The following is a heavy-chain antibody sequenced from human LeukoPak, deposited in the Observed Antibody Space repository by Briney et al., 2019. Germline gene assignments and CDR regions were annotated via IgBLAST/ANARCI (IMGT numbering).Heavy chain of an antibody. V-gene: IGHV3-53*01. CDR1: GFTVSSNY. CDR3: ARAQWLVPAFDI. CDR2: FYSGGST. D-gene: IGHD6-19*01. Sequence: GGSLRLSCAASGFTVSSNYMSWVRQAPGKGLEWVSVFYSGGSTYYADSVKGRFTVSRDNSKNTLFLQMISLRAEDTAVYYCARAQWLVPAFDIWGQGTMVTVSS. J-gene: IGHJ3*02.